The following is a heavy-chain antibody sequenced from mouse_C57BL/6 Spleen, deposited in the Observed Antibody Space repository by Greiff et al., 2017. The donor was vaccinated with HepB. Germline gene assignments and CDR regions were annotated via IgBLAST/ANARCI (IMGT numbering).Heavy chain of an antibody. CDR3: ARSITTVVATDY. CDR2: IDPSDSDT. D-gene: IGHD1-1*01. CDR1: GYTFTSYW. J-gene: IGHJ2*01. Sequence: VQLQQPGAELVMPGASVKLSCKASGYTFTSYWMHWVKQRPGQGLEWIGEIDPSDSDTNYNQKFKGKSTLTVDKSSSTAYMQLSSLTSEDSAVYYCARSITTVVATDYWGQGTTLTVSS. V-gene: IGHV1-69*01.